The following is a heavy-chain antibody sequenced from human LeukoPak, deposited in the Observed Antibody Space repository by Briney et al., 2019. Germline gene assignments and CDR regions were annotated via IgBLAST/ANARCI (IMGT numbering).Heavy chain of an antibody. CDR1: GDSVSSDSVS. J-gene: IGHJ5*01. CDR2: TYYRSKWSN. D-gene: IGHD6-19*01. CDR3: AREMGYSSGRNDS. V-gene: IGHV6-1*01. Sequence: SQTLSLTCAISGDSVSSDSVSWNWIRQSPSRGFEWLGRTYYRSKWSNDYAVSVKSRITINPDTSKNQFSLQLDSVTPADTAGYYCAREMGYSSGRNDSWGQGTLVIVSS.